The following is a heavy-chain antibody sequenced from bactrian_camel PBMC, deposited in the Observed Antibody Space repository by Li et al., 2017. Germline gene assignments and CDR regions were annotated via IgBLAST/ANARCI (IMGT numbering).Heavy chain of an antibody. V-gene: IGHV3S25*01. CDR3: VSGGNLYPTFDY. J-gene: IGHJ6*01. D-gene: IGHD2*01. CDR1: GNTYSRAW. Sequence: QLVESGGGSVQAGGSLRLSCAASGNTYSRAWMGWFRQAPGKEREGVATILTNGDSPYISDSVKGRFVISRDGAKNMVILQMNSLKPEDTAVYYCVSGGNLYPTFDYWGQGTQVTVS. CDR2: ILTNGDSP.